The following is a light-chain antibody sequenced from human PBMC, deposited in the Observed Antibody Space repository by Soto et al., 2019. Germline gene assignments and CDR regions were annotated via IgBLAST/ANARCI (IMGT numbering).Light chain of an antibody. CDR3: QHRRT. J-gene: IGKJ3*01. Sequence: EIVLTQSPATLSLSPGERATLSCRASQSVSSYLAWYQQKPGQAPRLLIYDASNRATGIPARFSGSGSGTDFTLTISSLAPEDFAVYYCQHRRTFGPGTKVDIK. CDR1: QSVSSY. CDR2: DAS. V-gene: IGKV3-11*01.